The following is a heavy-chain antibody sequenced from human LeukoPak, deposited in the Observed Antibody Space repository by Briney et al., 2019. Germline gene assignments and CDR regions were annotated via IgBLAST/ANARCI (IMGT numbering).Heavy chain of an antibody. CDR1: GGTFSSYA. D-gene: IGHD3-22*01. J-gene: IGHJ2*01. V-gene: IGHV1-69*13. Sequence: PSVKVSCKASGGTFSSYAISWVRQAPGQGLEWMGGIIPIFGTANYAQKFQGRVTITADESTSTAYMELSSLRSEDTAVYYCARQYDSSGYSYWYFDLWGRGTLVTVSS. CDR2: IIPIFGTA. CDR3: ARQYDSSGYSYWYFDL.